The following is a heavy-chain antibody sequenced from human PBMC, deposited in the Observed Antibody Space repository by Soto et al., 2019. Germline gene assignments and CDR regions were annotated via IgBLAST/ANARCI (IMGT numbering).Heavy chain of an antibody. D-gene: IGHD3-3*01. CDR1: GGSISSGGYY. J-gene: IGHJ6*02. V-gene: IGHV4-31*03. Sequence: QVQLQESGPGLVKPSQTLSLTCTVSGGSISSGGYYWSWIRQHPGKGLEWIGYIYDSGNTYYNPSLESRVTLSVDTSKNQFSLKLSSVTAADTAVYYCARGFLEWLSHPYYGMDVWGQGTTVTVSS. CDR2: IYDSGNT. CDR3: ARGFLEWLSHPYYGMDV.